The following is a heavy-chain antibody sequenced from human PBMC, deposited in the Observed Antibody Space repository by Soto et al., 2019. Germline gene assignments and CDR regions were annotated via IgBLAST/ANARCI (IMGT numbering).Heavy chain of an antibody. CDR1: GFPFSSYG. J-gene: IGHJ3*02. V-gene: IGHV3-30*03. CDR2: ISYDGSNK. CDR3: ALNYDSSGYYYPDAFDI. Sequence: PGGSLRLSCAASGFPFSSYGMHWVRQAPGKGLEWVAVISYDGSNKYYADSVKGRFTISRDNSKNTLYLQMNSLRAEDTAVYYCALNYDSSGYYYPDAFDIWGQGTMVTVSS. D-gene: IGHD3-22*01.